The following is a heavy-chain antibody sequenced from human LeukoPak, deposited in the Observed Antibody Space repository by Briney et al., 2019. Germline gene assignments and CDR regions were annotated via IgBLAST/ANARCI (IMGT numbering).Heavy chain of an antibody. D-gene: IGHD3-3*01. CDR1: VDSISTSVYN. CDR3: ARTSYDFWSGSTPYYFDY. Sequence: PSETLSLTCTVFVDSISTSVYNWGWIRQPPGKGLEWIASISYTGSTYFNPSLESRVTISVDTSKNQFSLKLSSVTAADTAVYYCARTSYDFWSGSTPYYFDYWGQGTLVTVSS. J-gene: IGHJ4*02. V-gene: IGHV4-39*07. CDR2: ISYTGST.